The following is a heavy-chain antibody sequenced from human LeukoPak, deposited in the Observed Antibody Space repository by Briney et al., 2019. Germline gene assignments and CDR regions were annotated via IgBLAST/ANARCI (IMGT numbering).Heavy chain of an antibody. J-gene: IGHJ4*02. CDR3: ARRGPYCSGGSCLEATFDY. CDR2: IYYSGST. CDR1: GGSISSSSYY. D-gene: IGHD2-15*01. V-gene: IGHV4-39*01. Sequence: SETLSLTCTVSGGSISSSSYYWGWIRQPPGKGLEWIGSIYYSGSTYYNPSLKSRVTISVDTSKNQLSLKLSSVTAADTAVYYCARRGPYCSGGSCLEATFDYWGQGTLVTVSS.